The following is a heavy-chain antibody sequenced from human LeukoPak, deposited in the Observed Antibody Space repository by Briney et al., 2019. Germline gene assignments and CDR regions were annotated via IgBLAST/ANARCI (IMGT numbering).Heavy chain of an antibody. CDR3: GLYYGSWSYCILA. CDR1: GFIFSSYS. CDR2: ISSSGDYI. V-gene: IGHV3-21*01. J-gene: IGHJ5*02. D-gene: IGHD3-10*01. Sequence: GGSLRLSCAASGFIFSSYSMKWVRQAPGKGLEWVSSISSSGDYIYYADSVKGRFTISRDNAKNSLYLQMNSLRAEDTALYYCGLYYGSWSYCILAWGQGTLVTVSS.